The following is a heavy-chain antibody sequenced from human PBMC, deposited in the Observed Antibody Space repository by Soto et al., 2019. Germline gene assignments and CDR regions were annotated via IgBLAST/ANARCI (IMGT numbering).Heavy chain of an antibody. CDR1: GFTFSSYG. CDR3: ARDRLGYYDFWSGYAFDP. CDR2: IWYDGSNK. Sequence: QVQLVESGGGVVQPGRSLRLSCAASGFTFSSYGMHWVRQAPGKGLEWVVVIWYDGSNKYYADSVKGRFTISRDNSKNTLYLQMNSLRAEDTAVYYCARDRLGYYDFWSGYAFDPWGQGTLVTVSS. J-gene: IGHJ5*02. D-gene: IGHD3-3*01. V-gene: IGHV3-33*01.